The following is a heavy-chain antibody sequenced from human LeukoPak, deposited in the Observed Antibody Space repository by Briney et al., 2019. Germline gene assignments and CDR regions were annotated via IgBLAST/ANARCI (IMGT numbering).Heavy chain of an antibody. J-gene: IGHJ3*02. Sequence: SETLSLTCTVSGASISSYYWNWIRQPAGKGLEWIGRIYTSGSTDYNPSLKSRVTISVDTSKNQFSLKLSSVTAADTAVYYCARGAQTYDFWSGYHDADAFDIWGQGTMVTVSS. D-gene: IGHD3-3*01. CDR2: IYTSGST. CDR1: GASISSYY. CDR3: ARGAQTYDFWSGYHDADAFDI. V-gene: IGHV4-4*07.